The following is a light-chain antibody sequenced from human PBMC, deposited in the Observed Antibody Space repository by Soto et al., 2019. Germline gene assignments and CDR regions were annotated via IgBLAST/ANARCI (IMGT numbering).Light chain of an antibody. CDR1: QSVSSY. Sequence: EIVFTQSPATLSLSPGEKATPSCRASQSVSSYLAWYQQKPGQAPRLLIYDASNRATGIPARFSGSGSGTDFTLTISSLEPEDFAVYYCQQRSNWPPWLTFGGGTKVDIK. CDR3: QQRSNWPPWLT. CDR2: DAS. V-gene: IGKV3-11*01. J-gene: IGKJ4*01.